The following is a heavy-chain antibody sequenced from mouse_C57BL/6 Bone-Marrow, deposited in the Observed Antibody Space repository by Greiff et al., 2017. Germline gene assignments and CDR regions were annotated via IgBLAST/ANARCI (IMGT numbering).Heavy chain of an antibody. CDR2: IYPGSGST. V-gene: IGHV1-55*01. CDR1: GYTFTSYW. J-gene: IGHJ4*01. CDR3: ASPDYFYYAMDY. D-gene: IGHD2-13*01. Sequence: VQLQQPGAELVKPGASVKMSCKASGYTFTSYWLTWVNKRPGQGLEWIGDIYPGSGSTNYNEKFKSKATLTVATSSSTAYMQLSSLTSEDSAVYYCASPDYFYYAMDYWGQGTSVTVSS.